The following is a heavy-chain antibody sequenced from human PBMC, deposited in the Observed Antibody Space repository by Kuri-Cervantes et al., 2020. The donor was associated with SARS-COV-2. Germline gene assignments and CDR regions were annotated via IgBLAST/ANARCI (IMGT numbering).Heavy chain of an antibody. V-gene: IGHV1-24*01. J-gene: IGHJ5*02. CDR3: ATLCRSCVIVGATRSPYWFDP. CDR1: GYTFTELS. Sequence: ASVKVSCKVSGYTFTELSMHWVRQAPGKGLEWMGGFDPEDGETIYAQKFQGRVTMTEDTSTDTAYMELSSLRSEDTAVYYCATLCRSCVIVGATRSPYWFDPWGQGTLVTVSS. CDR2: FDPEDGET. D-gene: IGHD1-26*01.